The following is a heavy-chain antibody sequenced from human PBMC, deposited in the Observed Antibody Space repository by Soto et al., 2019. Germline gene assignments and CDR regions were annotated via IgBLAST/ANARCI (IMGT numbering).Heavy chain of an antibody. Sequence: GGSLRLSCAATGFTFSVYAMTWVRQAPGKGLEWVSAVTANGGSTYSADSVKGRFTISRDNSKNTLFLQMNSLRAEDTAVYYCASLGVGDWANYYYYYGMDVWGQGTTITVSS. V-gene: IGHV3-23*01. CDR1: GFTFSVYA. D-gene: IGHD2-21*02. CDR3: ASLGVGDWANYYYYYGMDV. J-gene: IGHJ6*02. CDR2: VTANGGST.